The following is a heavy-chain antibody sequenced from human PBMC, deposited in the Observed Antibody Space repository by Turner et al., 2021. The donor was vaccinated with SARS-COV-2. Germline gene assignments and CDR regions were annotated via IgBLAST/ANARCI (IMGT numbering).Heavy chain of an antibody. Sequence: QVQLVESGGGVVQPGRSLRLSCAASGFTFSSYGMHWVRQAPGKGLEWVAVISYDGSNKYYADSVKGRFTISRDNSKNTLYLQMNSLRAEDTAVYYCAKAETYSSGWSGGRSYYYYYMDVCGKGTTVTVSS. V-gene: IGHV3-30*18. D-gene: IGHD6-19*01. CDR1: GFTFSSYG. J-gene: IGHJ6*03. CDR3: AKAETYSSGWSGGRSYYYYYMDV. CDR2: ISYDGSNK.